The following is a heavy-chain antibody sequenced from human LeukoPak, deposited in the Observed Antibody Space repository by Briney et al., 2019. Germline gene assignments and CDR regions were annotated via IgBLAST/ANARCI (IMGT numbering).Heavy chain of an antibody. CDR1: GYTFTNYW. CDR2: IYAGNSDT. Sequence: HGESLKISCKASGYTFTNYWIGWGRQMPGKGLEWMGVIYAGNSDTTYSPSFQGQVTISADKSISTAYLQWASLKASDTAIYYCARQIYERSNYFPPDYWGQGTLVTVSS. CDR3: ARQIYERSNYFPPDY. J-gene: IGHJ4*02. D-gene: IGHD3-22*01. V-gene: IGHV5-51*01.